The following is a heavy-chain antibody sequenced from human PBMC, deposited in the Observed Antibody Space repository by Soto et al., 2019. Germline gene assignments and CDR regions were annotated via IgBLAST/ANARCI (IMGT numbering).Heavy chain of an antibody. V-gene: IGHV2-5*02. J-gene: IGHJ4*02. CDR2: IYWDDDK. D-gene: IGHD3-22*01. CDR1: GFSLSTSGVG. CDR3: ALATEYYYDSSGYLSY. Sequence: QITLKESGPTLVKPTQTLTLTCTFSGFSLSTSGVGVGWIRQPPGKALEWLALIYWDDDKRYSPSLKSRLTITKDTSKNQVVLTMTNMDPVDTATYYCALATEYYYDSSGYLSYWGQGTLVTVSS.